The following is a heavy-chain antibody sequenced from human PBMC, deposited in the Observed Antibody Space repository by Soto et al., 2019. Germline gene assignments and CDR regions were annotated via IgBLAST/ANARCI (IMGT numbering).Heavy chain of an antibody. CDR1: GFTVSSNY. V-gene: IGHV3-66*01. Sequence: EVQLVESGGGLVQPGGSLRLSCAASGFTVSSNYMSWVRQAPGKGLEWVSIIYSGGSTYYADSVKGRFTISRDNSKNTLYLEMNSLRAEDTAVYYCARGGGNTRIDYWGRGALDTVSS. CDR3: ARGGGNTRIDY. D-gene: IGHD3-16*01. J-gene: IGHJ4*02. CDR2: IYSGGST.